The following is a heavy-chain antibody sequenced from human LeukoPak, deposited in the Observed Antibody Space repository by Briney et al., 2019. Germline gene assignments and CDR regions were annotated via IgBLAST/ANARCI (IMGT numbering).Heavy chain of an antibody. CDR2: IKQDGSEK. CDR1: GFTFSRYW. D-gene: IGHD3-16*01. V-gene: IGHV3-7*01. J-gene: IGHJ6*02. CDR3: ARHYGYYALDV. Sequence: GGSLRLSCAASGFTFSRYWMSWVRQAPGKGLEWVANIKQDGSEKYYVDSVKGRFTNSRDNAKNSLYLQMSSLRAEDTAMYYCARHYGYYALDVWGQGTTVTVSS.